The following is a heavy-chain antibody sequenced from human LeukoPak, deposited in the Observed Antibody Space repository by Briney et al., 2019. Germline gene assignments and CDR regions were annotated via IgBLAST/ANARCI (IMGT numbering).Heavy chain of an antibody. CDR1: GFSLSTSGMC. Sequence: SGPALVKPTQTLTLTCTFSGFSLSTSGMCVSWIRQPPGKALEWLARIDWDDDKYYSTSLKTRLTISKDTSKNQVVLTMTNVDPVDTATYYCARTQYYYDSSGSPGAFDIWGQGTMVTVSS. D-gene: IGHD3-22*01. CDR2: IDWDDDK. J-gene: IGHJ3*02. CDR3: ARTQYYYDSSGSPGAFDI. V-gene: IGHV2-70*11.